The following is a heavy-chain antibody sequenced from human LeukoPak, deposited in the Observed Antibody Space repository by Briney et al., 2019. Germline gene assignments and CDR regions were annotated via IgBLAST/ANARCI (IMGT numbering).Heavy chain of an antibody. J-gene: IGHJ4*02. CDR1: GGSISSYY. D-gene: IGHD5-24*01. Sequence: SETLSLTCTVSGGSISSYYWSWIRQPPGKGLEWIGYTYYGGSTNYNPSLKSRVTISVDTSKNQFSLKLSSVTAADTAVYYCARSVEMATIGFFDYWGQGTLVTVSS. CDR3: ARSVEMATIGFFDY. V-gene: IGHV4-59*01. CDR2: TYYGGST.